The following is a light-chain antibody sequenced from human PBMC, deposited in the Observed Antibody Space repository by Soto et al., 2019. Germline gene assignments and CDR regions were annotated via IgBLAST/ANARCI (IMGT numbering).Light chain of an antibody. CDR3: QQSYSTLLT. J-gene: IGKJ4*01. Sequence: DIQMTQSPSSLSASVGDRVTITCRANESISSYLNWYQQKVGKAPNLLIYAASTLQGGVPSRFSGSGSGTDFTLTISSLQPEDFATYYCQQSYSTLLTFGGGTKVEIK. CDR2: AAS. V-gene: IGKV1-39*01. CDR1: ESISSY.